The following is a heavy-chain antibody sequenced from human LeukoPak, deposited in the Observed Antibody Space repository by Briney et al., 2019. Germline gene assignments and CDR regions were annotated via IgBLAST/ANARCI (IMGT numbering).Heavy chain of an antibody. V-gene: IGHV4-34*01. CDR2: INHSGST. J-gene: IGHJ5*02. D-gene: IGHD1-14*01. CDR3: TSQTVARWFDP. CDR1: GGSFSGYY. Sequence: SETLSLTCAVYGGSFSGYYWSWIRQPPGKGLEWIGEINHSGSTNYNPSLKSRVTISVDTSKNQFSLKLSSVTAADTAVYYCTSQTVARWFDPLGPGNPGHRLL.